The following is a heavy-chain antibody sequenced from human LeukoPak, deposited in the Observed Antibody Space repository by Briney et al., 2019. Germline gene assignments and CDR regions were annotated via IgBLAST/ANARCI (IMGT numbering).Heavy chain of an antibody. CDR1: GYSFTGFY. J-gene: IGHJ4*02. V-gene: IGHV1-2*02. CDR2: INPQTGAT. D-gene: IGHD3-22*01. CDR3: ARGGDDSGVYFAD. Sequence: ASVKVSFKASGYSFTGFYIHWVRQAPGQGLEWMAWINPQTGATNYAQKFKGRITTTRDLSITTAYMEVTTLRSDDTAVYYCARGGDDSGVYFADWGQGTLVTVSS.